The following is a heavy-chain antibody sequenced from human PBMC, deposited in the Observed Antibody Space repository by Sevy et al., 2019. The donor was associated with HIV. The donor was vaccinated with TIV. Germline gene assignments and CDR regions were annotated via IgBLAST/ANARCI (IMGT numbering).Heavy chain of an antibody. J-gene: IGHJ3*02. CDR1: GFSFSAYG. V-gene: IGHV3-30*02. Sequence: GGSLRLSCAASGFSFSAYGMHWVRQAPGKGLEWVTFIRYDGSTRYYADSVKGRFTISRDNLRSTLYLEMNSLRAEDTAVYYCVKGLGMDQGALLSDDTWGQGTMVTVSS. D-gene: IGHD3-10*01. CDR2: IRYDGSTR. CDR3: VKGLGMDQGALLSDDT.